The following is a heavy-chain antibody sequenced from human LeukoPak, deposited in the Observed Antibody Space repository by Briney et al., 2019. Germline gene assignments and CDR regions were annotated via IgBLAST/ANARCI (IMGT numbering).Heavy chain of an antibody. CDR3: AWARGCIYGYEGYFDS. CDR2: IIPIFGTA. J-gene: IGHJ4*02. Sequence: GASVKVSCKASGGTFSSYAISWVRQAPGQGLEWMGGIIPIFGTANYAQKFQGRVTITTDESTSTAYMELSSLRSEDTAVYYCAWARGCIYGYEGYFDSWGQGTLVTVSS. CDR1: GGTFSSYA. V-gene: IGHV1-69*05. D-gene: IGHD5-18*01.